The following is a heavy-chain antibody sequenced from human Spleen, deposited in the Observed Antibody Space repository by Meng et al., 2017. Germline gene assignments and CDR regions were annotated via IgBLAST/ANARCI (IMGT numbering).Heavy chain of an antibody. V-gene: IGHV3-11*04. Sequence: GESLKISCAASGFRFSDYFMSWIRRAPGKGLEWLSYISLTGSTIYYADSVKGRFTISRDNAKNSLYLQMNSLRAEDTAVYYCPREEGIAASSDYWGQGTLVTVSS. CDR1: GFRFSDYF. J-gene: IGHJ4*02. CDR3: PREEGIAASSDY. CDR2: ISLTGSTI. D-gene: IGHD6-13*01.